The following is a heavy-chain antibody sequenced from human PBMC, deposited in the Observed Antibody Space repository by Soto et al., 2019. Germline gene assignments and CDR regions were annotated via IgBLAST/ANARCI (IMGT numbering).Heavy chain of an antibody. V-gene: IGHV3-66*01. CDR3: ARGAVGTNRNWLGP. CDR2: IYKSGDT. Sequence: EVQLVESGGGLVQPGGSLRLSCAASGFTVSSSYLYWVRQAPGKGLEWVSSIYKSGDTYYADSVKGRFTISRDNYKSTLFLQMNSLRAEDTAVYYCARGAVGTNRNWLGPWGQGTLVTVSS. CDR1: GFTVSSSY. D-gene: IGHD6-19*01. J-gene: IGHJ5*02.